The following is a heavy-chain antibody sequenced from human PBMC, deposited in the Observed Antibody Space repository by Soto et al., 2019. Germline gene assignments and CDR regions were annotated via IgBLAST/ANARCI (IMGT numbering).Heavy chain of an antibody. Sequence: PGGSLRLSCAASGFTSSSYAMSWVRQAPGKGLEWVSAISGSGGSTYYADSVKGRFTISRDNSKNTLNLQMNSLRAKDTAVCDCAKACGSGSCDATYFDYWGQGTLVTVSS. J-gene: IGHJ4*02. CDR3: AKACGSGSCDATYFDY. CDR2: ISGSGGST. D-gene: IGHD3-10*01. CDR1: GFTSSSYA. V-gene: IGHV3-23*01.